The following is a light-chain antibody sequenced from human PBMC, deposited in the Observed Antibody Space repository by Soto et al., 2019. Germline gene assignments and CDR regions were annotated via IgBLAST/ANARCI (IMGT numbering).Light chain of an antibody. CDR2: GAS. CDR1: QSVGSN. V-gene: IGKV3-15*01. CDR3: QHYNNWPRT. Sequence: EIVMTQSPATLSVSPGERNPFPCRASQSVGSNLAWYRQKPGQAPRLLIYGASTRATGIPARFSGSGSGTEFTLTISSLQSEDFAVYYCQHYNNWPRTFGQGTKVEIK. J-gene: IGKJ1*01.